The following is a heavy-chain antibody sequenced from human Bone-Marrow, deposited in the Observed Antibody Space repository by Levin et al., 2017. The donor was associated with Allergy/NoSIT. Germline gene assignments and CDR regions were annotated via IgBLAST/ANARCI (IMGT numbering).Heavy chain of an antibody. Sequence: KSSETLSLTCSVSGASVTSRDYYWNWIRQRPGKGLEWIGFLHYNGNTNYNPSLKSRVTISVDTSKNQFSLTLTSVTAADTAVYYCARGGASYGSGNYYWGRGSLVTVSS. D-gene: IGHD3-10*01. CDR1: GASVTSRDYY. CDR2: LHYNGNT. J-gene: IGHJ4*02. V-gene: IGHV4-61*08. CDR3: ARGGASYGSGNYY.